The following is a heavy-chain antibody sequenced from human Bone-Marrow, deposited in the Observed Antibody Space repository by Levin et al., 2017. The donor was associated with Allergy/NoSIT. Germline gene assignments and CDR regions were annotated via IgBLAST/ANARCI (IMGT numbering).Heavy chain of an antibody. J-gene: IGHJ4*02. CDR3: AHRSYYASGKPFDS. CDR2: VYWDDDK. CDR1: SLTTSGVS. Sequence: SLTTSGVSVGWIRQPPGKALEWLALVYWDDDKRYRSSLECRLDITKDTSNNRVVLTMTNVDPVDTATYYCAHRSYYASGKPFDSWGQGILVTVSS. D-gene: IGHD3-10*01. V-gene: IGHV2-5*02.